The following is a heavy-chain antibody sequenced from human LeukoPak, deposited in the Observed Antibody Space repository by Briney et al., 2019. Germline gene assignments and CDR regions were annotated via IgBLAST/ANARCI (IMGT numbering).Heavy chain of an antibody. J-gene: IGHJ6*03. CDR2: ISAYNGNT. D-gene: IGHD3-10*02. CDR1: GYTFTSYG. CDR3: ARDVPGYYYYYMDV. Sequence: GASVKVSCKASGYTFTSYGISWVRQAPGQGLEWMGWISAYNGNTNYAQKLQGRVTMTTDTSTSTAYMELRSLRSDDTAVYYCARDVPGYYYYYMDVWGEGTTVTVSS. V-gene: IGHV1-18*01.